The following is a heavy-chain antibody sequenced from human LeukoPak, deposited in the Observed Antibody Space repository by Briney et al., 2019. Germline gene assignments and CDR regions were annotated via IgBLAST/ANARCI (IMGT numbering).Heavy chain of an antibody. CDR2: IYSDGSSA. D-gene: IGHD6-19*01. J-gene: IGHJ4*02. V-gene: IGHV3-74*01. CDR3: ASDPSYSSGWYDY. Sequence: LAGGSLRLSCAASGFTFNSYWMHWVRQAPGKGLVWVSRIYSDGSSANYADSVKGRFTISRDNAKNTLYLQMNSLRAEDTAVYYCASDPSYSSGWYDYWGQGTLVTVSS. CDR1: GFTFNSYW.